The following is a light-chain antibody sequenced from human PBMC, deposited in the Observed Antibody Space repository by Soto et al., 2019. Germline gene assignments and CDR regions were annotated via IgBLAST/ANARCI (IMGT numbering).Light chain of an antibody. CDR1: QSVSSSY. CDR2: GAS. Sequence: EIVLTQSPGTLSLSPGERATLSCRASQSVSSSYLAWYQQKPGQAPRLLIYGASTRATGIPATFSGSGSGTEFTLTISSLQSEDFAIYYCQQYDNWPSVTFGGGTKVDIK. CDR3: QQYDNWPSVT. V-gene: IGKV3-15*01. J-gene: IGKJ4*01.